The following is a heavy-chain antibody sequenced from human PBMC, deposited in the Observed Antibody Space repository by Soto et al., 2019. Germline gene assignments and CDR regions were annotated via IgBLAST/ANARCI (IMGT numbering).Heavy chain of an antibody. CDR3: SRGHSLRGLHV. V-gene: IGHV1-8*01. Sequence: WAPVKVCGKASGYTLTRYEINWGRQPTRQVLEWMGWMNPNSGNTGYAQKFQGRVTITRNTYIRTAYMELSSLRSEATPLHYCSRGHSLRGLHVCVPGATVPVSS. J-gene: IGHJ6*02. CDR1: GYTLTRYE. CDR2: MNPNSGNT.